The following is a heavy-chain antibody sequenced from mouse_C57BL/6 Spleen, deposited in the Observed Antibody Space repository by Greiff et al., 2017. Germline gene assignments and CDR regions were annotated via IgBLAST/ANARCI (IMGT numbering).Heavy chain of an antibody. CDR1: GYTFTDYY. J-gene: IGHJ1*03. CDR3: ARSSHMSNYLDV. Sequence: VKLLESGPELVKPGASVKISCKASGYTFTDYYINWVKQRPGQGLEWIGWIFPGSGSTYYNEKFKGKATLTVDKSSSTAYMLLSSLTSEDSAVYFCARSSHMSNYLDVWGTGTTVTVSS. V-gene: IGHV1-75*01. CDR2: IFPGSGST.